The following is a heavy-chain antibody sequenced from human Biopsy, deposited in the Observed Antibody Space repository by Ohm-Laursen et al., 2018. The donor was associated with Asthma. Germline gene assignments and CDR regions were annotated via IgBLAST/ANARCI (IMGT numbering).Heavy chain of an antibody. D-gene: IGHD5-12*01. V-gene: IGHV3-30*18. J-gene: IGHJ4*02. Sequence: SLRLSCSASGFAFDSYAMYWVRQSPGKGPEWVAVISYDGNHKFYEDSVKGRFTTSRDNSKNTLYLQMNSLGTEDTAVYYCAKRRGYSGHDNDYWGQGTLVIVSS. CDR3: AKRRGYSGHDNDY. CDR2: ISYDGNHK. CDR1: GFAFDSYA.